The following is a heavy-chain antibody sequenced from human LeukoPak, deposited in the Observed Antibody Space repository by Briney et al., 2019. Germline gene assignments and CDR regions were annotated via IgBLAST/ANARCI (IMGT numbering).Heavy chain of an antibody. V-gene: IGHV1-2*02. D-gene: IGHD5-12*01. CDR1: GYTFTGYY. CDR2: INPNSGGT. CDR3: AREEYSGYENDY. J-gene: IGHJ4*02. Sequence: GASVKVSCKASGYTFTGYYMHWVRQAPGQGLEWMGWINPNSGGTNYAQKFQGRVTMTRDTSISTAYMELSRLRPDDTAVYYCAREEYSGYENDYWGQGTLVTVSS.